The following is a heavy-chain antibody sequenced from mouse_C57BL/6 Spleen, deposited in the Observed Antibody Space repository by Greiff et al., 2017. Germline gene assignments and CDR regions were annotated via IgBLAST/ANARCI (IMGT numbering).Heavy chain of an antibody. D-gene: IGHD3-2*02. Sequence: VQLQQPGAELVRPGSSVKLSCKASGYTFTSYWMHWVKQRPIQGLEWIGNIDPSDSETHYNQKFKDKATLTVDKSSSTAYMQLSSLTSEDSAVYYCARSGQLRLRDHMGYYAMDYWGQGTSVTVSS. CDR2: IDPSDSET. CDR1: GYTFTSYW. J-gene: IGHJ4*01. V-gene: IGHV1-52*01. CDR3: ARSGQLRLRDHMGYYAMDY.